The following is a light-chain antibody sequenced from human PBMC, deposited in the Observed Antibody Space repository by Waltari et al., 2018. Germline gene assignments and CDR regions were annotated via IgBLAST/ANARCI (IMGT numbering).Light chain of an antibody. V-gene: IGLV2-14*01. CDR2: YVS. Sequence: QSALTQPASVSGSPGQSITISCTGTSSDVGGYNYVSWYQQHPGKAPKPMIYYVSQRPXXXXXXXXGSKSGNTASLTISGLQAEDEADYYCSSYTSSSTFVVFGGGTKLTVL. J-gene: IGLJ2*01. CDR1: SSDVGGYNY. CDR3: SSYTSSSTFVV.